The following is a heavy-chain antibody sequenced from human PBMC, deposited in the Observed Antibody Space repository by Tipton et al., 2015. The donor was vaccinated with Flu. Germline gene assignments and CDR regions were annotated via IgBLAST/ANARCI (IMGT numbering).Heavy chain of an antibody. CDR1: GFNFSSYG. V-gene: IGHV3-30*18. CDR2: LSHDGSRR. Sequence: SLRLSCTAPGFNFSSYGMHWVRQAPGAGLQWVAVLSHDGSRRYYGDFVKGRFTISRDNSKNTLYLQMNSLRADDTAVYYCAKGISPYCSSNWCQGARYYYGLDVWGQGTSVTVSS. J-gene: IGHJ6*02. D-gene: IGHD2-2*01. CDR3: AKGISPYCSSNWCQGARYYYGLDV.